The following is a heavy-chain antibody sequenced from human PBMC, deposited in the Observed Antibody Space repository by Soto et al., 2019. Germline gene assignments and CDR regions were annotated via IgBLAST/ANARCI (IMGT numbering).Heavy chain of an antibody. CDR2: IYARGTT. CDR1: GFTVSNNY. J-gene: IGHJ4*02. V-gene: IGHV3-53*01. D-gene: IGHD3-9*01. Sequence: EVQLVESGGGLIQPGGSLRLSCAASGFTVSNNYMTWVRQAPGKGLEWVSIIYARGTTYYADSVKGRSTISRDNSDNTLYLHMNNLRAEDTAMYYCARERDTTGYILRYWGQGTLVTVSS. CDR3: ARERDTTGYILRY.